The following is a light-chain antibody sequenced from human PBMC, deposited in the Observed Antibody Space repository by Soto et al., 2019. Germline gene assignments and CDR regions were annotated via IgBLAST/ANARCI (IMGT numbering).Light chain of an antibody. CDR3: QQYDTYPWT. CDR1: QSFSSW. V-gene: IGKV1-5*01. CDR2: DVS. J-gene: IGKJ1*01. Sequence: DIQMTQSPSTLSASVGDRVTITCRASQSFSSWLAWYQQKPRKAPKLLIYDVSTLQSGVPSRFSGGGSGTEFTLTISSLQPDDFATYYCQQYDTYPWTFGQGTKVEIK.